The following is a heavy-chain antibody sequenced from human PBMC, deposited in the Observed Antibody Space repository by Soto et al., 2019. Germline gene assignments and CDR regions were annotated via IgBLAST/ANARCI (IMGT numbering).Heavy chain of an antibody. CDR3: EKTGGYLTVFDY. J-gene: IGHJ4*02. Sequence: SGPTLVNPTQTLTLTCTFSGFSLSTSGVGVGWIRQPPGKALEWLALIYWNDDRRYSPSLKSRLTITKDTSKNQVVLTMTNMDPVDTATYYCEKTGGYLTVFDYWGQGTLVTVSS. CDR2: IYWNDDR. CDR1: GFSLSTSGVG. V-gene: IGHV2-5*01. D-gene: IGHD3-16*02.